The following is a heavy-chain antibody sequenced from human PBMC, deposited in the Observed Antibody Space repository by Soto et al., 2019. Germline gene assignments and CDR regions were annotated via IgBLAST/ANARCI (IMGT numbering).Heavy chain of an antibody. CDR2: IYYSGST. D-gene: IGHD3-3*01. Sequence: SETLSLTCTVSGGSISSYYWSWIRQPPGKGLEWIGYIYYSGSTNYNPSLKSRVTISVDTSKNHFSLKLSSVTAADTAVYYCARIIWSGYYAFFGWFDPWGQGTLVTVS. V-gene: IGHV4-59*01. J-gene: IGHJ5*02. CDR3: ARIIWSGYYAFFGWFDP. CDR1: GGSISSYY.